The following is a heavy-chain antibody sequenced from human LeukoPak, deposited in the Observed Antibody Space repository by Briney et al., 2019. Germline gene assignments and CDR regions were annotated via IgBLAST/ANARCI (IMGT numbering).Heavy chain of an antibody. CDR2: IYYSGST. J-gene: IGHJ4*02. CDR1: GGSISSYY. Sequence: SETLSLTCTVSGGSISSYYWSWIRQPPGKGLEWIGYIYYSGSTNYNPSLKSRVTISVDTSKNQFSLKLSSVTAADTAVHYCARGWLRSPFDYWGQGTLVTVSS. D-gene: IGHD5-12*01. CDR3: ARGWLRSPFDY. V-gene: IGHV4-59*12.